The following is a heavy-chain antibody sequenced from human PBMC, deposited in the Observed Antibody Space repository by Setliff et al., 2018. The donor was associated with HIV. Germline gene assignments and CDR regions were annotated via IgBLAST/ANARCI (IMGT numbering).Heavy chain of an antibody. CDR2: ISAYNGNT. CDR1: GYTFTSYG. Sequence: GASVKVSCKASGYTFTSYGLSWVRQAPGQGLGGVGWISAYNGNTNYAQKPQGRVTFTTDTSTSTAYMKLRSLRYDDTAVYYCARGVRGFHEGYTLYYYYMDVWGNGTTVTVSS. V-gene: IGHV1-18*01. CDR3: ARGVRGFHEGYTLYYYYMDV. J-gene: IGHJ6*03. D-gene: IGHD5-12*01.